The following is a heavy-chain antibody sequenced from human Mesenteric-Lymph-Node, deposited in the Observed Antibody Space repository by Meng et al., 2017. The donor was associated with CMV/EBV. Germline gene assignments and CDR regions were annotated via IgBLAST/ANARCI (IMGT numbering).Heavy chain of an antibody. CDR2: ISVTSAYI. D-gene: IGHD3-3*01. CDR3: ARRGTYYDFWSGYYTVPYGMDV. V-gene: IGHV3-21*04. J-gene: IGHJ6*02. Sequence: GGSLRLSCAASGFTVSSNYMSWVRQAPGKGLEWVSHISVTSAYIDYADSVKGRFTISRDNAKNSLYLQMNSLRAEDTAVYYCARRGTYYDFWSGYYTVPYGMDVWGQGTTVTVSS. CDR1: GFTVSSNY.